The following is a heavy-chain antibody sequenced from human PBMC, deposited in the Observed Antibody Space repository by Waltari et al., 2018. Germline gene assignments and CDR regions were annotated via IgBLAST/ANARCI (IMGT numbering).Heavy chain of an antibody. CDR1: GFTFSSYS. CDR3: ARANYAYYYYGMDV. D-gene: IGHD1-7*01. Sequence: EVQLVESGGGLVKPGGSLRLSCAASGFTFSSYSMNWVRQAPGKGLEWVSSISSSSSYIYYADSVKGRFTISRDNAKNSLYLQMNSLRAEDTAVYYCARANYAYYYYGMDVWGQGTTVTVSS. J-gene: IGHJ6*02. V-gene: IGHV3-21*01. CDR2: ISSSSSYI.